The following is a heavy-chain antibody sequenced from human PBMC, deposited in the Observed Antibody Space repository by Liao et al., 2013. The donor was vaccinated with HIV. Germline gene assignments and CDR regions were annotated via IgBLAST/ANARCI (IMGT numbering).Heavy chain of an antibody. CDR1: GGSISSYY. D-gene: IGHD7-27*01. Sequence: QVQLQESGPGLVKPSETLSLTCTVSGGSISSYYWSWIRQPPGKGLEWIGYIYYSGSTYYNPSLKSRVTISVDTSKNQFSLKLSSVTAADTAVYYCARDGLGIMDYWGQGTLVTVSS. J-gene: IGHJ4*02. CDR2: IYYSGST. CDR3: ARDGLGIMDY. V-gene: IGHV4-59*12.